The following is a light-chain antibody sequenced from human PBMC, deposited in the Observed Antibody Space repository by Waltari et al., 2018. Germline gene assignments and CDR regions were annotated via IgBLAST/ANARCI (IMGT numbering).Light chain of an antibody. J-gene: IGKJ5*01. Sequence: EIVLTQSPGALSLSPGERVTLSCRASASISSGYFAWFQQKPGQPPRLLIYGASRRAAGIPDRFGGGGSGADYTLTISRLEPEDFAVYYCHQYDRSPPFTFGQGTRL. V-gene: IGKV3-20*01. CDR2: GAS. CDR3: HQYDRSPPFT. CDR1: ASISSGY.